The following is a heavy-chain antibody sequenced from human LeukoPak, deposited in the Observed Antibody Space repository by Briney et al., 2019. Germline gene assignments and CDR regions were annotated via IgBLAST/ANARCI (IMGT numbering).Heavy chain of an antibody. Sequence: SETLSLTCAVYGGSFSGYYWSWIRQPPGKGLEWIGEIKDGGFTNYNPSLKSRVTMSSDTSKNQFSLQLTSVTAADTAVYYCAREQMSDAFDIWGQGTMVTVSS. J-gene: IGHJ3*02. CDR2: IKDGGFT. V-gene: IGHV4-34*01. CDR1: GGSFSGYY. CDR3: AREQMSDAFDI.